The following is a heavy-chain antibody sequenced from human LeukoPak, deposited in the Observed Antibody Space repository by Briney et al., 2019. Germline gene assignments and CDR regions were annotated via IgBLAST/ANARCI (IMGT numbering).Heavy chain of an antibody. CDR3: ARLMAAAGTVNWFDP. V-gene: IGHV1-8*03. CDR2: MNPNSGNT. Sequence: ASVKVSCKASGYTFTSYDINWVRQATGQGLEWMGWMNPNSGNTGYAQKFQGRVTITRNTSISTAYMELSSLRSEDTAVYYCARLMAAAGTVNWFDPWGQGTLVTVSS. D-gene: IGHD6-13*01. J-gene: IGHJ5*02. CDR1: GYTFTSYD.